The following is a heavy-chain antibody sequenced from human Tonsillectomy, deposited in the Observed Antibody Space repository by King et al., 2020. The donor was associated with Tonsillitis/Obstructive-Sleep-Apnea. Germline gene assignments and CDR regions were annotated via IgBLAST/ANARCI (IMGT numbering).Heavy chain of an antibody. J-gene: IGHJ5*02. V-gene: IGHV4-31*03. CDR2: IYYSGST. CDR1: GGSISSGGYY. Sequence: VQLQESGPGLVKPSQTLSLTCTVSGGSISSGGYYWSWIRQHPGKGLEWIGYIYYSGSTYYNPSLKSRVTISVDTSKNQFSLKLSSVTAADTAVYYCARGHRRPIFGVVDNWFDPWGQGTLVTVSS. CDR3: ARGHRRPIFGVVDNWFDP. D-gene: IGHD3-3*01.